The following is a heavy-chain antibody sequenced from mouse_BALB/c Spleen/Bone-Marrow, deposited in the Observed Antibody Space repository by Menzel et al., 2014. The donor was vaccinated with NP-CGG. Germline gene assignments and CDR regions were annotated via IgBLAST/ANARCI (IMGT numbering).Heavy chain of an antibody. J-gene: IGHJ2*01. CDR3: ARRDGYDSYFDY. CDR2: INPNYDST. D-gene: IGHD2-2*01. Sequence: SGAELVKPEASVKISCKASGYTFTDYNMDWVKQSHGRSLEWIGDINPNYDSTSYNQKFKGKATLTVDKSSSTTYMELRSLTSEDTAVYYCARRDGYDSYFDYWGQGTTLTVSS. CDR1: GYTFTDYN. V-gene: IGHV1-18*01.